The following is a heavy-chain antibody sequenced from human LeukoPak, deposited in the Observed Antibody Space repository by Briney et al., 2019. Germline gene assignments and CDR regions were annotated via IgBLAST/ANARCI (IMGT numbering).Heavy chain of an antibody. CDR1: GYSISSGDFY. D-gene: IGHD1-1*01. V-gene: IGHV4-61*02. CDR2: IYTSEST. CDR3: ARESGTGTTGNYYYYMNV. J-gene: IGHJ6*03. Sequence: SQTLSLTCTVSGYSISSGDFYWSWIRQPAGKGLEWIGRIYTSESTTYNPSLKSRLTISVDTSKNQLSLKLGSVTAADTAVYYCARESGTGTTGNYYYYMNVWGKGTTVSVSS.